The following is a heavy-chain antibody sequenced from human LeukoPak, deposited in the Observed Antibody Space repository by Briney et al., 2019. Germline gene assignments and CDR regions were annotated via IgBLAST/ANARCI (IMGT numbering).Heavy chain of an antibody. CDR1: GGSISSSY. V-gene: IGHV4-59*01. CDR2: IYYSGST. J-gene: IGHJ4*02. Sequence: PSETLSLTCTVSGGSISSSYWSWIRQPPGKGLEWIGYIYYSGSTKYNPSLKSRVTISVDTSKNQFSLKVSSVTAADTAVYYCARESGSVSPLYYFDYWGQGTLVTVSS. D-gene: IGHD3-10*01. CDR3: ARESGSVSPLYYFDY.